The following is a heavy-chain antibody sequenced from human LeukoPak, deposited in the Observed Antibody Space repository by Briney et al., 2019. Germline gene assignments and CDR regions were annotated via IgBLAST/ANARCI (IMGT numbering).Heavy chain of an antibody. CDR1: GFSFNNYA. CDR2: ISGSVDTT. V-gene: IGHV3-23*01. D-gene: IGHD4-17*01. Sequence: GGSLRLSCVTSGFSFNNYAMNWVRQAPGKGLEWVSVISGSVDTTYYADSVKGRFTISRDNSKNTLYLQMNNLRADDTAVYYCAKRANYGDFDYWGQGTLVTVSS. CDR3: AKRANYGDFDY. J-gene: IGHJ4*02.